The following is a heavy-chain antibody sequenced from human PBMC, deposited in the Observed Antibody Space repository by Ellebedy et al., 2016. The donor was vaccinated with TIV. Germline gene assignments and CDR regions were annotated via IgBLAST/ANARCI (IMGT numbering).Heavy chain of an antibody. V-gene: IGHV1-3*01. D-gene: IGHD2-15*01. J-gene: IGHJ4*02. CDR2: INAGNGNT. CDR1: GYTFTSYA. Sequence: AASVKVSCKTSGYTFTSYAMHWVRQAPGQRLEWMGWINAGNGNTKSSQKFQGRVTIARDKSASTAYMELSILRSEDTAVYYCARAMVPCSGCSCYPLDYWGQGTLVIVSS. CDR3: ARAMVPCSGCSCYPLDY.